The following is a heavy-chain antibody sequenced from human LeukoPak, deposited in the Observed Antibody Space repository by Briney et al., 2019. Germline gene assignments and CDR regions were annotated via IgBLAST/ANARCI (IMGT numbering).Heavy chain of an antibody. CDR2: IRYDGSNK. CDR1: GFTFSSYG. D-gene: IGHD1-26*01. CDR3: AKLSRGREVKGDYFDY. J-gene: IGHJ4*02. Sequence: GGSLRLSCAASGFTFSSYGMHWVRQAPGKGLEWVAFIRYDGSNKYYADSVKGRFTISRDNSKNTLYLQMNSLRAEDTAVYYCAKLSRGREVKGDYFDYWGQGTLVTVSS. V-gene: IGHV3-30*02.